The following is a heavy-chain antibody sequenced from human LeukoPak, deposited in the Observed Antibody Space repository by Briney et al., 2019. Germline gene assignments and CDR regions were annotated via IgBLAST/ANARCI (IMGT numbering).Heavy chain of an antibody. CDR3: AKGGHSSGWFNWFDP. D-gene: IGHD6-19*01. CDR2: VFYTGST. Sequence: SETLSLTCTVSGGSLKSDYWNWIRQSPGKGLEWIGYVFYTGSTNYNPSLKSRVTISADTSKNLFSLKLESVTAADTAIYYCAKGGHSSGWFNWFDPWGQGALVIVSS. V-gene: IGHV4-59*01. J-gene: IGHJ5*02. CDR1: GGSLKSDY.